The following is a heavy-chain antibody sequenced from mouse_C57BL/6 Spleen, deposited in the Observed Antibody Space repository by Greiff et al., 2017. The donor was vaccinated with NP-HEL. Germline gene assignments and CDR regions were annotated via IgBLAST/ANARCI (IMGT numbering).Heavy chain of an antibody. Sequence: QVQLQQPGAELVRPGTSVKLSCKASGYTFTSYWMHWVKQRPGQGLEWIGVIDPSDSYTNYNQKFKGKATLTVDTSSSTAYMQLSSLTSEDSAVYYCARGGLPPGPMDYWGQGTSVTVSS. CDR1: GYTFTSYW. CDR2: IDPSDSYT. CDR3: ARGGLPPGPMDY. V-gene: IGHV1-59*01. J-gene: IGHJ4*01. D-gene: IGHD3-3*01.